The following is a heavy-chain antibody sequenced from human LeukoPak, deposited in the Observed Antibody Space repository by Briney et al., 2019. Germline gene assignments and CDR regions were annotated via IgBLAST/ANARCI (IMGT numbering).Heavy chain of an antibody. V-gene: IGHV4-39*07. D-gene: IGHD6-13*01. CDR1: GGSISSSSYY. Sequence: PSETLSLTCTVSGGSISSSSYYWGWIRQPPGKGLEWIGSIYYSGSTYYNPSLKSRVTISVDTSKNQFSPKLSSVTAADTAVYYCARVGIGSSWSLASYYYYYYMDVWGKGTTVTVSS. CDR3: ARVGIGSSWSLASYYYYYYMDV. J-gene: IGHJ6*03. CDR2: IYYSGST.